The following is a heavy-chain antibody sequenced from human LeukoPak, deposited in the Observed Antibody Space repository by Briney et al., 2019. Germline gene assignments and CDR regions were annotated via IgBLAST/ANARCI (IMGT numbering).Heavy chain of an antibody. Sequence: ASVKVSCKASGYTFTSYDINWVRQATGQGLEWMGWMNPNSGNTGYAQKLQGRVTMTRNTSISTAYMELSSLRSEDTAVYYCATPRGVVLGMDVWGQGTTVTVSS. D-gene: IGHD2-2*01. CDR2: MNPNSGNT. CDR1: GYTFTSYD. J-gene: IGHJ6*02. CDR3: ATPRGVVLGMDV. V-gene: IGHV1-8*01.